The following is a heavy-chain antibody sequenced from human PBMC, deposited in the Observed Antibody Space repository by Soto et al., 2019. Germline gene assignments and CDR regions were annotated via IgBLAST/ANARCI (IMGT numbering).Heavy chain of an antibody. CDR1: GGSFSGYY. CDR2: INHSGST. D-gene: IGHD6-13*01. V-gene: IGHV4-34*01. Sequence: QVQLQQWGAGLLKPSETLSLTCAVYGGSFSGYYWSWIRQPPGKGLEWIGEINHSGSTNYNPSLKSRVTISVDTSKNQFSLKLSSVTAADTAVYYCERGGGIAAAGTPRYWYFDLWGRGTLVTVSS. CDR3: ERGGGIAAAGTPRYWYFDL. J-gene: IGHJ2*01.